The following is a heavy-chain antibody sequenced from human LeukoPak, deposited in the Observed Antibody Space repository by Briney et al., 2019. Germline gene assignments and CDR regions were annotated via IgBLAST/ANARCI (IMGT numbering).Heavy chain of an antibody. J-gene: IGHJ5*02. CDR2: INHSGST. Sequence: SETLSLTCAVYGGSFSYYYWSWIRQPPGKTLEWIGEINHSGSTNYNPSLKSRVTISVDTSKNQFSLKLSSVTAADTAVYYCARGLGSGRWFDPWGQGTLVTVSS. CDR1: GGSFSYYY. CDR3: ARGLGSGRWFDP. D-gene: IGHD6-19*01. V-gene: IGHV4-34*01.